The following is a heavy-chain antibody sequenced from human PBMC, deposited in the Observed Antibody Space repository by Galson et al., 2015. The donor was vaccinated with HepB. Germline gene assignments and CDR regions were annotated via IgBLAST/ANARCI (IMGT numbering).Heavy chain of an antibody. Sequence: SLRLSCAASGFTFRSYNMNWVRQAPGKGLEWVSHISSTGSTIYYADSVKGRLTISRDNAKNSLYLQMNSLRVEDTAVYYCARDIELDYWGQGTLVTVSS. J-gene: IGHJ4*02. D-gene: IGHD5-24*01. CDR2: ISSTGSTI. CDR3: ARDIELDY. CDR1: GFTFRSYN. V-gene: IGHV3-48*01.